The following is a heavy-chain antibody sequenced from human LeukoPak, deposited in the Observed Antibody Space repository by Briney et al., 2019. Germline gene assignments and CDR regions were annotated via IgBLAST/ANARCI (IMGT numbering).Heavy chain of an antibody. Sequence: GGSLRLSCAASGFTFSSYGMHWVRQAPGKGLEWAAVISYDGSNKYYADSVKGRFTISRDNSKNTLYLQMNSLRAEDTAVYYCAKDSGLYYDSSGYSDYWGQGTLVTVSS. CDR1: GFTFSSYG. D-gene: IGHD3-22*01. CDR2: ISYDGSNK. V-gene: IGHV3-30*18. J-gene: IGHJ4*02. CDR3: AKDSGLYYDSSGYSDY.